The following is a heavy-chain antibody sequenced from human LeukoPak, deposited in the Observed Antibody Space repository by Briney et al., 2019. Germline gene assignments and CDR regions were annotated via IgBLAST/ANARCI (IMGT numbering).Heavy chain of an antibody. CDR2: INPNSGGT. Sequence: ASVKVSCKASGYTFTGYYMHWVRQAPGQGLEWMGWINPNSGGTNYAQKFQGRVTMTGDTSISTAYMELSRLRSDDTAVYYCATKSPDYYDSSGYYYGYWGQGTLVTVSS. J-gene: IGHJ4*02. CDR3: ATKSPDYYDSSGYYYGY. CDR1: GYTFTGYY. D-gene: IGHD3-22*01. V-gene: IGHV1-2*02.